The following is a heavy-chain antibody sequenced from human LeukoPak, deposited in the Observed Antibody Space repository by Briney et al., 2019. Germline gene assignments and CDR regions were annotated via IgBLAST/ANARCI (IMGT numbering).Heavy chain of an antibody. J-gene: IGHJ5*02. CDR1: GFTFSSYW. CDR2: IKQDGSEK. CDR3: AREWSGYSYGRRGWFDP. D-gene: IGHD5-18*01. V-gene: IGHV3-7*03. Sequence: GGSLRLSCAASGFTFSSYWMSWVRQAPGKGLEWVANIKQDGSEKYYVDSVKGRFTISRDNAKNSLYLQMNSLRAEDTAVYYCAREWSGYSYGRRGWFDPWGQGTLVTVSS.